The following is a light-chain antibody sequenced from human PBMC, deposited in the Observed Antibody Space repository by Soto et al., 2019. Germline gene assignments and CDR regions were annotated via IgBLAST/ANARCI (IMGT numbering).Light chain of an antibody. CDR3: QLFGTSPWT. CDR2: GTS. Sequence: EIVLTQSPGTLSLSPGERASLSCRASHSVSSSYLTWYQQKPGQAPRLLIYGTSARATGIPDRFSGSGSGTDFTLTISRLEPEDFAVYFCQLFGTSPWTFGQGTKVDIK. V-gene: IGKV3-20*01. J-gene: IGKJ1*01. CDR1: HSVSSSY.